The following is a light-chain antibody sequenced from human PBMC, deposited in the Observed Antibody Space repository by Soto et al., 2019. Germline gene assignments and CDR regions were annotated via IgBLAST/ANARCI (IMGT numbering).Light chain of an antibody. CDR3: QQYNKWSSIS. V-gene: IGKV2-30*01. Sequence: DVVMTQSPLSLPVTLGQPASSSCRSSQSLVYSDGNTYLNWFQQRPGQSPRRLIYKVSNRDSGVPDRFSGSGSGTDFTLTISRLEPEDFAVYHCQQYNKWSSISFGQGTRLEIK. CDR2: KVS. CDR1: QSLVYSDGNTY. J-gene: IGKJ5*01.